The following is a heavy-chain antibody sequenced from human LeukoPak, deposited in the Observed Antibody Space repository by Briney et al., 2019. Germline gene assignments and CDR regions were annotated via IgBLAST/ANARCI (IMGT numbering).Heavy chain of an antibody. CDR1: VDTFSTFY. V-gene: IGHV1-46*01. CDR2: INPTGEST. Sequence: ASVKVSCKPSVDTFSTFYVHWVRQAPGQGLEWMGIINPTGESTNYAEKFQGRVSMTLDTSTRTVYMVLRSLASEDTGVYYCAREERDIDGFVIWGQGTMVTVSS. D-gene: IGHD2-15*01. J-gene: IGHJ3*02. CDR3: AREERDIDGFVI.